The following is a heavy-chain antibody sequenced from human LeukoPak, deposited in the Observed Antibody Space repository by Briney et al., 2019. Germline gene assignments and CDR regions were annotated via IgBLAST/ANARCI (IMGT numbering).Heavy chain of an antibody. J-gene: IGHJ4*02. Sequence: SETLSLTCAVYSGSFSGYYWSWIRQPPGKGLEWIGEINHSGSTNYNPSLKRRVTISVDTSKNQFSLKLSSVTAEDTAVYYCARRRHSYGSRRNYYFDYGGQGTVANVPS. D-gene: IGHD3-10*01. CDR3: ARRRHSYGSRRNYYFDY. CDR2: INHSGST. V-gene: IGHV4-34*01. CDR1: SGSFSGYY.